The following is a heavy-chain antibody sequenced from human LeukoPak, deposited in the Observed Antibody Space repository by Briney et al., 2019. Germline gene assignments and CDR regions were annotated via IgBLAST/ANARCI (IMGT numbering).Heavy chain of an antibody. J-gene: IGHJ6*02. CDR3: ARVHVVPGYYYYYGMDV. D-gene: IGHD2-2*01. Sequence: GRSLRLSCAASGFTFSSFGMHWVRQAPGKGLEWVAVISYDGSNKYYADSVKGRFTISRDNSKNTLYLQMNSLRAEDTAVYYCARVHVVPGYYYYYGMDVWGQGTTVTVSS. V-gene: IGHV3-30*19. CDR1: GFTFSSFG. CDR2: ISYDGSNK.